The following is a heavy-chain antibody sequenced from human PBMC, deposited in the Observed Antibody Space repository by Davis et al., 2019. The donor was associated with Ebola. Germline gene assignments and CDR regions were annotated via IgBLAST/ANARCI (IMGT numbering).Heavy chain of an antibody. D-gene: IGHD1-26*01. J-gene: IGHJ6*02. Sequence: ASVKVSCKASGYTFSSYGISWVRQAPGQGLEWMGWISAYNGNTNYAQKLQGRVTMTTDTSTSTAYMELRSLRSDDTAVYYCAGDSGSYYDLYYYGMDVWGQGTTVTVSS. CDR2: ISAYNGNT. V-gene: IGHV1-18*01. CDR3: AGDSGSYYDLYYYGMDV. CDR1: GYTFSSYG.